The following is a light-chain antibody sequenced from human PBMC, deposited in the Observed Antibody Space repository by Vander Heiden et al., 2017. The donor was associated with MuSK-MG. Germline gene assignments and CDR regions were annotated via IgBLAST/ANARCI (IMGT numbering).Light chain of an antibody. V-gene: IGLV3-25*03. CDR2: KDT. J-gene: IGLJ2*01. Sequence: YELTQPPSVSVSPGQTARIPCSGDTLPDHFTYWYQKKSGQAPALLIDKDTERTSGIPESFSASSSGTTVTLTISGVQVEDEADYYCQSPDSSGTWVVGGGTKVTVL. CDR3: QSPDSSGTWV. CDR1: TLPDHF.